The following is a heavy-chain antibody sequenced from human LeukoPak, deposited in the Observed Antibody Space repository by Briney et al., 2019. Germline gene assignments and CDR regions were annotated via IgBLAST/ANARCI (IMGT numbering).Heavy chain of an antibody. CDR1: GFTFSIYD. J-gene: IGHJ4*02. D-gene: IGHD2-21*02. CDR3: AKDPDEYCGGDCYSDY. V-gene: IGHV3-13*01. CDR2: IGTTGDT. Sequence: GGSLRLSCAASGFTFSIYDFHWVRQGTGKGLEWVSAIGTTGDTYYSGSVKGRFTISRDNSKNTLYLQMNSLRAEDTAVYYCAKDPDEYCGGDCYSDYWGQGTLVTVSS.